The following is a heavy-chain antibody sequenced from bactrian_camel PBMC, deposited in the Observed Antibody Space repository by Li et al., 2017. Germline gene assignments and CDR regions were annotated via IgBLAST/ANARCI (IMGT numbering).Heavy chain of an antibody. J-gene: IGHJ6*01. CDR2: LDSSGIT. V-gene: IGHV3S1*01. D-gene: IGHD3*01. CDR1: GYTYTSAC. CDR3: AASWDVTAAAYLGLMTSPETGGY. Sequence: HVQLVESGGGSVQTGGSLRLSCRASGYTYTSACMAWFRRAPGKAREGLATLDSSGITAYADSVKGRFTISKDNAKNVLYLQLNDLKPEDSATYRCAASWDVTAAAYLGLMTSPETGGYWGEGTQVTVS.